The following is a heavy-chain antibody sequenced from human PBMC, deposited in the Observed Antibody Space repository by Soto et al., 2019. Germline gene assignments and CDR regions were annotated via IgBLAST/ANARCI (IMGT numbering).Heavy chain of an antibody. CDR1: GFAFNSYA. CDR2: VWSEGSYK. Sequence: GGSLRLSCRTSGFAFNSYAMHWVRQAPGKGLEWVAVVWSEGSYKKYADSVKGRFTTSSDSSKTTVYLQMNDLRPDDTAVYYCATWHEREHAYDVWGQGTTVTVSS. J-gene: IGHJ3*01. V-gene: IGHV3-33*03. D-gene: IGHD1-1*01. CDR3: ATWHEREHAYDV.